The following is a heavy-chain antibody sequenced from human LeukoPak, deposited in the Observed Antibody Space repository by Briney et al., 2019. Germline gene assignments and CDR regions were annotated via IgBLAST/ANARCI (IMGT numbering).Heavy chain of an antibody. J-gene: IGHJ4*02. CDR3: ARDDTVTAFF. D-gene: IGHD5-18*01. CDR2: ISSSGSTI. Sequence: PGGSLRLSCAASGFTFSSYEMNWVRQAPGKGLEWVSYISSSGSTIYYADSVKGRFTISRDNAKNSLYLQMNSLRAEDTAVYYCARDDTVTAFFWGQGTLVTVSS. V-gene: IGHV3-48*03. CDR1: GFTFSSYE.